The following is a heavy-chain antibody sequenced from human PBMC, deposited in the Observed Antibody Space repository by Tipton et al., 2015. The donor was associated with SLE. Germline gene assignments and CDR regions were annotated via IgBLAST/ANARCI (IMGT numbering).Heavy chain of an antibody. D-gene: IGHD2-15*01. V-gene: IGHV4-39*07. CDR1: GDSIRSDIYY. J-gene: IGHJ6*02. CDR2: IYHGGST. CDR3: ARVVAVAATHYYSMDV. Sequence: TPSLTCSISGDSIRSDIYYWGWIRQPPGKGLEWIGNIYHGGSTYYNPSLKSRLTISVDTSENEFSLRLNSVTTADTAVYYCARVVAVAATHYYSMDVWGQGTTV.